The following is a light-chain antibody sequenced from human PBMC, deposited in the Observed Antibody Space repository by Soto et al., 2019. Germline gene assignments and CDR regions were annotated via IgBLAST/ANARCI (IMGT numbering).Light chain of an antibody. CDR1: QSVSSNY. Sequence: EIVLTQSPGTLSLSPGERATLSCRASQSVSSNYLAWYQQKPGQTPRLLIYDASSRATGIPDRFSGSESGTDFTLTISRLEPEDFAVFYCQQYGSSPWTFGQGTKVEMK. V-gene: IGKV3-20*01. J-gene: IGKJ1*01. CDR3: QQYGSSPWT. CDR2: DAS.